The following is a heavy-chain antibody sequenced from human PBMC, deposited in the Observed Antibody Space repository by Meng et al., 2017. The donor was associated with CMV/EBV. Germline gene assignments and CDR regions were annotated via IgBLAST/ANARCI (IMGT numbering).Heavy chain of an antibody. J-gene: IGHJ4*02. CDR2: INWNGGST. Sequence: GESLKISCAASGFTFDDYGMSWVRRAPGKGLEWVSGINWNGGSTGYADSVKGRFTISRDNAKNSLYLQMNSLRAEDTALYYCARGRTTVTTQTGNDYWGQGTLVTVSS. D-gene: IGHD4-17*01. CDR1: GFTFDDYG. CDR3: ARGRTTVTTQTGNDY. V-gene: IGHV3-20*04.